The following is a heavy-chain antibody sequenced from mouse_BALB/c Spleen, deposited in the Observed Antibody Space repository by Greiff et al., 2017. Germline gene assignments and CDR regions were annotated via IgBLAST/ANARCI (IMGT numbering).Heavy chain of an antibody. CDR3: ARGTYYYGNDY. D-gene: IGHD1-1*01. V-gene: IGHV3-6*02. Sequence: EVKLLESGPGLVKPSQSLSLTCSVTGYSITSGYYWNWIRQFPGNKLEWMGYISYDGSNNYNPSLKNRISITRDTSKNQFFLKLNSVTTEDTATYYCARGTYYYGNDYWGQGTTLKVSS. CDR2: ISYDGSN. J-gene: IGHJ2*01. CDR1: GYSITSGYY.